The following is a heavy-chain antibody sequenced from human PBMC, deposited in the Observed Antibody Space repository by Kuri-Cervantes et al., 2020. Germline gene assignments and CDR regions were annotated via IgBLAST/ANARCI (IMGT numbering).Heavy chain of an antibody. V-gene: IGHV4-34*01. CDR3: AKDGGSVWVIDAFDI. J-gene: IGHJ3*02. CDR2: INHSGST. D-gene: IGHD3-16*01. CDR1: GGSFSDYY. Sequence: SQTLSLTCAVYGGSFSDYYWSWIRQPPGKGLEWIGEINHSGSTNYNPSLKSRVTISVDTSKNQFSLKLTSVTAADTAVYYCAKDGGSVWVIDAFDIWGQGTMVTVSS.